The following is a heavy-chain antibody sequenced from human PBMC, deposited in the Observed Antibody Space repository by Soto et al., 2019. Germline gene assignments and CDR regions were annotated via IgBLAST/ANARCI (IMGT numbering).Heavy chain of an antibody. CDR1: GGSISSSNW. CDR3: ASVSGRSSYGMDV. J-gene: IGHJ6*02. CDR2: IYHSGST. V-gene: IGHV4-4*02. D-gene: IGHD1-26*01. Sequence: QVQLQESGPGLVKPSGTLSLTCAVSGGSISSSNWWSWVRQPPGKGLEWIGEIYHSGSTNYNPSPKSRVTISVDKSKTQFSLQLSSVTAADTAVYYCASVSGRSSYGMDVWGQGTTVTVSS.